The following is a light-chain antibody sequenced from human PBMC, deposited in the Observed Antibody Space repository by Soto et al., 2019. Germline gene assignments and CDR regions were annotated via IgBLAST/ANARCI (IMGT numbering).Light chain of an antibody. V-gene: IGKV1-9*01. CDR1: QSISNY. CDR3: QQLSRYPLT. Sequence: DIQMTQSPSSLSASVVDRVTITCRASQSISNYLNWYQQKVGKAPDLLIYSASTLQSGVPSRFGGSGSETEFSLTIRALQPEDFATYYCQQLSRYPLTFGGGTKVDI. CDR2: SAS. J-gene: IGKJ4*01.